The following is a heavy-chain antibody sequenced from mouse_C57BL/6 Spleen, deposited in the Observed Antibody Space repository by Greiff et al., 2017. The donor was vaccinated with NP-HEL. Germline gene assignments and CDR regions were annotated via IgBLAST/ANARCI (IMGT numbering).Heavy chain of an antibody. CDR3: ARASRYYAMDY. CDR1: GFTFSDYY. Sequence: DVMLVESEGGLVQPGSSMKLSCTASGFTFSDYYMAWVRQVPEKGLEWVATINTDGSNTYYLDSVKRRFIISRDNAKNILYLQMRSLKSVDTATYDCARASRYYAMDYWGQGTSCTVAS. J-gene: IGHJ4*01. V-gene: IGHV5-16*01. CDR2: INTDGSNT.